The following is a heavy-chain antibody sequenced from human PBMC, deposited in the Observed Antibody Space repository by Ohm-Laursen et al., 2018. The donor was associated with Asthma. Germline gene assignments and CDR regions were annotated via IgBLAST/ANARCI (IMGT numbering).Heavy chain of an antibody. CDR3: ARGAPWFGSVGYYFDY. CDR1: GGSISTYY. V-gene: IGHV4-59*01. D-gene: IGHD3-16*01. CDR2: IYYSGST. Sequence: SETLSLTCIVSGGSISTYYWNWIRKPPGKGLEWIGYIYYSGSTNYNPSLKSRVTISVDTSKNQFSLRLSSVTAADTAVYYCARGAPWFGSVGYYFDYWGQGTLVTVSS. J-gene: IGHJ4*02.